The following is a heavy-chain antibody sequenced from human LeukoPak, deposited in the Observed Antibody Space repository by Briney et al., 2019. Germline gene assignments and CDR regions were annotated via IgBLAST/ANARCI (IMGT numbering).Heavy chain of an antibody. J-gene: IGHJ4*02. CDR2: ISSSSTII. CDR1: GGSFSGYY. V-gene: IGHV3-11*04. D-gene: IGHD5-18*01. Sequence: LSLTCAVYGGSFSGYYWSWIRQAPGKGLEWVSYISSSSTIIYYADSVKGRFTISRDNAKNSLYLQMNSLRAEDTAVYYCARVQLWSERTFDYWGQGTLVTVSS. CDR3: ARVQLWSERTFDY.